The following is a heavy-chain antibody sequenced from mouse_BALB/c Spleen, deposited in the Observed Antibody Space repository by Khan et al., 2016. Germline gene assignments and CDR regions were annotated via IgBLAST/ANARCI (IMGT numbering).Heavy chain of an antibody. J-gene: IGHJ2*01. V-gene: IGHV14-3*02. Sequence: VQLQQSGAELVKPGASVKLSCTASGFNIKDTYMHWVKQRPEQGLEWIGRIDPANGNTKYDPKFQGKATITADTSSTTAYLPLSSRTSEDTAVYYCATMIRGYWGQGTTLTVSS. CDR1: GFNIKDTY. CDR3: ATMIRGY. CDR2: IDPANGNT. D-gene: IGHD2-3*01.